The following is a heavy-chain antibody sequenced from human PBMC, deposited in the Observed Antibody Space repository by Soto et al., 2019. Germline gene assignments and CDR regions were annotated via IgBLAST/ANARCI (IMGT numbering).Heavy chain of an antibody. D-gene: IGHD6-19*01. Sequence: GGSLRLSCAASGFTFSSYAMSWVRQAPGKGLEWVSAISGSGGSTYYADSVTGRFTISRDNSKNTLYLQMNSLRAEDTAVYYCVNFVAVARDAFDIWGKGTMVTVSS. CDR1: GFTFSSYA. CDR3: VNFVAVARDAFDI. CDR2: ISGSGGST. J-gene: IGHJ3*02. V-gene: IGHV3-23*01.